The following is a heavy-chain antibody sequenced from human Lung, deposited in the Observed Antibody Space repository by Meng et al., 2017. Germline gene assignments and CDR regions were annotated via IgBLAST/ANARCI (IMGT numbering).Heavy chain of an antibody. CDR2: INHSGST. D-gene: IGHD4-11*01. CDR1: GGSFSDYY. V-gene: IGHV4-34*01. J-gene: IGHJ4*02. CDR3: ARGPTTMAHDFDY. Sequence: QGQLQQVGAGLLKPSETLCLTCVVSGGSFSDYYWSWIRQSPGKGLEWIGEINHSGSTNYNPSLESRATISVDTSQNNLSLKLSSVTAADSAVYYCARGPTTMAHDFDYWGQGTLVTVSS.